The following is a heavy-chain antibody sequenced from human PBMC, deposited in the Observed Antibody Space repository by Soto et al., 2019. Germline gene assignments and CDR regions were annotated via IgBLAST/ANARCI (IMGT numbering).Heavy chain of an antibody. V-gene: IGHV4-39*01. CDR1: GAPSSRSDYY. CDR3: ARRPSGSYFGY. CDR2: IYYSGST. D-gene: IGHD1-26*01. J-gene: IGHJ4*02. Sequence: SQTLSLSYTVSGAPSSRSDYYSGWIRQPPGKGLEWIGSIYYSGSTYYNPSLKSRVAISVDTSKNQFSLKLSSVTAADTAVYYCARRPSGSYFGYWGQGTLVTVS.